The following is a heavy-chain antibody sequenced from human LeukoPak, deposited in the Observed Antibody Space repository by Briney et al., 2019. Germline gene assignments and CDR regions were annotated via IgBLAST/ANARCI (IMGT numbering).Heavy chain of an antibody. CDR2: LTRTSSAT. CDR3: ATGGSEYRSDWFDS. CDR1: RFTFTNHA. V-gene: IGHV3-48*01. J-gene: IGHJ5*01. Sequence: GGSLRLSCLASRFTFTNHAMHWVRQAPGRGLEWLSYLTRTSSATWYADSVKGRFTIFRDNAKSSLYLQMNSLRVEDTAVYYCATGGSEYRSDWFDSWGQGTLVNVAS. D-gene: IGHD5-18*01.